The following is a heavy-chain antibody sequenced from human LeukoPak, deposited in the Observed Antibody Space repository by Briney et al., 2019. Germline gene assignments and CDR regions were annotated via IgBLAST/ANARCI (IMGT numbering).Heavy chain of an antibody. Sequence: GGSLRLSCAASGFTFSSYAMSWVRQAPGKGLEWVSAISGSGGSTYYADSVKGRFTISRDNSKNTLYLQMNSLRAEDTAVYYCANNNRDYYYGMDVWGKGTMVTVSS. V-gene: IGHV3-23*01. CDR3: ANNNRDYYYGMDV. D-gene: IGHD1/OR15-1a*01. J-gene: IGHJ6*04. CDR2: ISGSGGST. CDR1: GFTFSSYA.